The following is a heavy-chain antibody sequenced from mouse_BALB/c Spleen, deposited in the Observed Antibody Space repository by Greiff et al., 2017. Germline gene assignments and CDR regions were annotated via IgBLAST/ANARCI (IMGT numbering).Heavy chain of an antibody. CDR2: IDPSNSET. CDR3: ASGDNYYAMDY. Sequence: QVQLLESGPGLVRPGASVKISCKASGYTFTSYWMHWVRQSPGQGLEWIGMIDPSNSETRLTQKFKDKATLNVDKSSNTGYMQLSRLTSEDSAVYYCASGDNYYAMDYWGQGTSVTVSS. J-gene: IGHJ4*01. CDR1: GYTFTSYW. V-gene: IGHV1S127*01.